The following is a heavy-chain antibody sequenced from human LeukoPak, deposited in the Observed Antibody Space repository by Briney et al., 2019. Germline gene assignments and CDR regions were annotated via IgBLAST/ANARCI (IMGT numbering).Heavy chain of an antibody. D-gene: IGHD3-16*01. J-gene: IGHJ4*02. V-gene: IGHV3-15*01. CDR2: IKSKTDGGTT. CDR1: GFTFSNAW. CDR3: AKEQFLIGFDY. Sequence: GGSLRLSCAASGFTFSNAWMSWVRQAPGKGLEWVGRIKSKTDGGTTDYAAPVKGRFTISRDDSKNTLYLQMNSLRAEDTAVYYCAKEQFLIGFDYWGQGTLVTVSS.